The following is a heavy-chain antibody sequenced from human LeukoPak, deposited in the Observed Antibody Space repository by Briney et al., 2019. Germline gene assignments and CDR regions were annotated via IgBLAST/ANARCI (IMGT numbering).Heavy chain of an antibody. CDR1: RGSISKYY. D-gene: IGHD5-18*01. CDR2: ISYSGST. CDR3: ARDSYNYGSGSLDY. J-gene: IGHJ4*02. Sequence: PSETLSLTCIVSRGSISKYYWSWIRQSPGKGLEWIGYISYSGSTKYNPSFKSRVTMSVDTSKNQFSLKVTSVTAADTAVYYCARDSYNYGSGSLDYWGQGTLVIVSS. V-gene: IGHV4-59*01.